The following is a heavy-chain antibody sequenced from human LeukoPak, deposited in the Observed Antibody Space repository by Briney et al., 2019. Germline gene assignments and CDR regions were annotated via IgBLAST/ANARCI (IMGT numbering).Heavy chain of an antibody. Sequence: PGGSLRLSCAASGFTFSSYGMHWVRQAPGKGLEWVAVIWYDGSNKYYADSVKGRFTISRDNSRNTLYLQMNSLRAEDAAVYYCARRGDSSGSDAFDIWGQGTMVTVSS. V-gene: IGHV3-33*01. J-gene: IGHJ3*02. CDR2: IWYDGSNK. CDR1: GFTFSSYG. CDR3: ARRGDSSGSDAFDI. D-gene: IGHD3-22*01.